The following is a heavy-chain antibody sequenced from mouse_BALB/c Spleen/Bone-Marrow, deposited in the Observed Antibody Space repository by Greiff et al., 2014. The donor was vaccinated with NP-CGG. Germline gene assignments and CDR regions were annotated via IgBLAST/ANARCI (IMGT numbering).Heavy chain of an antibody. D-gene: IGHD2-2*01. V-gene: IGHV1-61*01. J-gene: IGHJ2*01. CDR3: ARLGGLRVFDY. CDR1: GYSFTSYW. Sequence: QVHVKQSGAELVRPGASVKLSCKASGYSFTSYWMNWVKQRPGQGLEWIGMIHPSDSETRLNQRFKDKATLTVDKSSSTAYMQPSSPTSEDPAVYYCARLGGLRVFDYWGQGTTLTVSS. CDR2: IHPSDSET.